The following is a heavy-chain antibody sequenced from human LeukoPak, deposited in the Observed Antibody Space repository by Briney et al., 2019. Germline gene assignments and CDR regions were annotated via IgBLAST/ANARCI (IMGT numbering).Heavy chain of an antibody. Sequence: GGSLRLSCAASGFTFSSSAMSWVRQAPGKGLEWVSAISNNGGYTYYADSVQGRLTISRDNSKSTLCLQMNSLRAEDTAVYYCGKQLGYCSDGSCYFPYWGQGTLVTVSS. J-gene: IGHJ4*02. CDR3: GKQLGYCSDGSCYFPY. CDR2: ISNNGGYT. CDR1: GFTFSSSA. V-gene: IGHV3-23*01. D-gene: IGHD2-15*01.